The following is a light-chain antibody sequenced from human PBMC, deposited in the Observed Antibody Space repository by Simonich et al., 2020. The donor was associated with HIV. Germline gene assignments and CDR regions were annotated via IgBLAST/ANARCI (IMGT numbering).Light chain of an antibody. CDR3: QQYYSTPLT. V-gene: IGKV4-1*01. CDR2: WAS. J-gene: IGKJ3*01. Sequence: DIVMTQSPDSLAVSLGERATINCKSSRSVLYSSNNKNYLAWYQQKPGQPPNLLIYWASTRESGVPDRFSGSGSGTDFTLTISSLQAEDVAVYYCQQYYSTPLTFGPGTKVEIK. CDR1: RSVLYSSNNKNY.